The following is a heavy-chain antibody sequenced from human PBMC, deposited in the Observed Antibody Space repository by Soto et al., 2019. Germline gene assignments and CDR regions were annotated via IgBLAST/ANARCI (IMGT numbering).Heavy chain of an antibody. CDR1: GFTFTRFS. CDR3: ARESEDLTSNFDY. J-gene: IGHJ4*02. CDR2: ISSTTNYI. Sequence: SGGSLRLSCAASGFTFTRFSMNWVRQAPGKGLEWVSSISSTTNYIYYGDSMKGRFTISRDNAKNSLYLEMNSLRAEDTAVYYCARESEDLTSNFDYWGQGTLVTVSS. V-gene: IGHV3-21*06.